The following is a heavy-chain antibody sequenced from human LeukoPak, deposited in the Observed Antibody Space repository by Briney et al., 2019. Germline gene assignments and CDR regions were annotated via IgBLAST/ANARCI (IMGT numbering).Heavy chain of an antibody. J-gene: IGHJ5*02. D-gene: IGHD3-10*01. V-gene: IGHV4-39*01. CDR3: ASTEAGYYYGSGSYYWFDP. CDR2: IYYSGST. CDR1: GGSISSSSYY. Sequence: SETLSLTCTVSGGSISSSSYYWGWIRQPPGKGLEWIGSIYYSGSTYYNPSLKSRVTISVDTSKNQFSLKLSSVTAADTAGYYCASTEAGYYYGSGSYYWFDPWGQGTLVTVSS.